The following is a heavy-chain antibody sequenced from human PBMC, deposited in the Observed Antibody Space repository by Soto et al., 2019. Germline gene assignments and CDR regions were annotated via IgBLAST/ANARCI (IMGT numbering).Heavy chain of an antibody. CDR2: IYYSGST. CDR1: GGSISSGGYY. D-gene: IGHD1-1*01. Sequence: QVQLQESGPGLVKPSQTLSLTCTVSGGSISSGGYYWSWIRQHPGRGLEWIGYIYYSGSTYYNPSLKSRVTISVDTSKNQFSLKLSSVTAADTAVYYCARGSHSERIWYFDLWGRGTLVTVSS. CDR3: ARGSHSERIWYFDL. V-gene: IGHV4-31*03. J-gene: IGHJ2*01.